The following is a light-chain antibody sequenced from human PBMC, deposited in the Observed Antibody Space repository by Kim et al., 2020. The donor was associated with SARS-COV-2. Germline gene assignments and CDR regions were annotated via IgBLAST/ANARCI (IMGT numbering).Light chain of an antibody. J-gene: IGLJ2*01. CDR3: SSYTSSSTYVV. Sequence: QSITISCTGTSSDVVGYNYVSWYQQHPGKAPKLMIYDVSKRPSGVSNRFSGSKSGNTASLTISGLQAEDEADYYCSSYTSSSTYVVFGGGTQLTVL. CDR2: DVS. CDR1: SSDVVGYNY. V-gene: IGLV2-14*04.